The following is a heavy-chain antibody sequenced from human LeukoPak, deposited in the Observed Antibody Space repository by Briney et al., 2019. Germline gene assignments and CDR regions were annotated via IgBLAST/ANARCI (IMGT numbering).Heavy chain of an antibody. CDR3: AKPYYYGSRSYMDY. CDR1: GFTFSSCS. V-gene: IGHV3-48*01. D-gene: IGHD3-10*01. CDR2: INKSSGAI. Sequence: GGSLRLSCAASGFTFSSCSMNWVRQAPGKGLEWLSYINKSSGAIYYADSVKGRFTISRDNSKNMLYLQMNSLRAEDTAVYYCAKPYYYGSRSYMDYWGQGTLVTVSS. J-gene: IGHJ4*02.